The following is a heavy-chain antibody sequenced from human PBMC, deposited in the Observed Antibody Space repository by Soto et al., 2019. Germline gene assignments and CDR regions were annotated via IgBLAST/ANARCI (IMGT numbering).Heavy chain of an antibody. CDR2: ISGSGGST. D-gene: IGHD2-15*01. V-gene: IGHV3-23*01. CDR3: AKDSIGYCSGGSCYSFDY. J-gene: IGHJ4*02. Sequence: SLRLSCAASGFTFSSYAMSWVRQAPGKGLEWVSAISGSGGSTYYADSVKGRFTISRDNSKNTLYLQMNSLRAEDTAVYYCAKDSIGYCSGGSCYSFDYWGQGTLVTVSS. CDR1: GFTFSSYA.